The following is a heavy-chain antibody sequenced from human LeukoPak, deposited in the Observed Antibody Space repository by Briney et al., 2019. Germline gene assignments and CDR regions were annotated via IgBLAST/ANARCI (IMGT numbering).Heavy chain of an antibody. Sequence: GGSLRLSCAVSGLTFSSSWMDWVRQAPGKGLEWVASINPDGNKKYSADSVKGRFTISRDNSKNSLYLQMNSLRTEDTALYYCAKDMAYGDYVGVGAFDIWGQGTMVTVSS. V-gene: IGHV3-7*03. D-gene: IGHD4-17*01. CDR2: INPDGNKK. J-gene: IGHJ3*02. CDR1: GLTFSSSW. CDR3: AKDMAYGDYVGVGAFDI.